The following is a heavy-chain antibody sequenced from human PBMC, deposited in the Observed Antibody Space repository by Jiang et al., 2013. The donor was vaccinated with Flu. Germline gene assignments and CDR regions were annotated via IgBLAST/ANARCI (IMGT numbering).Heavy chain of an antibody. J-gene: IGHJ4*02. CDR1: GYRFTAYW. CDR2: VNPATYDM. CDR3: ARLGGSLSGYGYGPDFDF. D-gene: IGHD5-18*01. V-gene: IGHV5-51*01. Sequence: VQLVESGAELKTTGESLKISCKGSGYRFTAYWIGWVRQVPGKGLEWMGIVNPATYDMRYSPSFEGHVTISADKSINTAYLQWSSLKASDTAIYYCARLGGSLSGYGYGPDFDFWGQGTLVTVSS.